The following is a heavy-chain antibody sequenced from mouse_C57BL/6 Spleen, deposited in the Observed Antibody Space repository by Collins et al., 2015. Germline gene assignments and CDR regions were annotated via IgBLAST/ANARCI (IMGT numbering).Heavy chain of an antibody. CDR2: IDPNSGGT. CDR3: ASLYYGNLYYAMDY. D-gene: IGHD2-1*01. Sequence: QLQQPGAELVKPGASVKLSCKASGYTFTSYWMHWVKQRPGRGLEWLGRIDPNSGGTKYNEKFKSKATLTVDKPSSTAYMQLSSLTSEDSAVYYCASLYYGNLYYAMDYWGSRNLSHRLL. V-gene: IGHV1-72*01. J-gene: IGHJ4*01. CDR1: GYTFTSYW.